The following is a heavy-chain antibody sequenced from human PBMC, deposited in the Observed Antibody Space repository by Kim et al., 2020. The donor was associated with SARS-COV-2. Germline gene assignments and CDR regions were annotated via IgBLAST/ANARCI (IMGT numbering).Heavy chain of an antibody. CDR3: AVGGGDY. Sequence: SRPINTEVYGKGPFTISRDKAKNSLYLQMNSLRAEDTAVYYCAVGGGDYWGQGTLVTVSS. J-gene: IGHJ4*02. V-gene: IGHV3-48*01. CDR2: SRPI. D-gene: IGHD3-16*01.